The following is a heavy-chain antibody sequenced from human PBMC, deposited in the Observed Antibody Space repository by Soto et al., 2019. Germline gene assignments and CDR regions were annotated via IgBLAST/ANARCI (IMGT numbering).Heavy chain of an antibody. CDR1: GGSISSSSYY. CDR2: IYYSGST. CDR3: ATLSNPTYPDAFDI. D-gene: IGHD3-16*02. V-gene: IGHV4-39*01. Sequence: SETLSLTCTVSGGSISSSSYYWGWIRQPPGKGLEWIGSIYYSGSTYYNPSLKSRVTISVDTSKNQFSLKLSSVTAADTAVYYCATLSNPTYPDAFDIWGQGTMVTVSS. J-gene: IGHJ3*02.